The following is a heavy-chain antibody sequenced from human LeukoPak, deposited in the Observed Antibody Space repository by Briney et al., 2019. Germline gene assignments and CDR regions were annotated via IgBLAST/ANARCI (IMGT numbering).Heavy chain of an antibody. J-gene: IGHJ6*02. CDR3: ARGGSGYDSFYYYGMDV. Sequence: SETLSLTCAVYGGSFSGYYWSWIRQPPGKGLEWIGEINHSGSTNYNPSLKSRVTISVDTSKNQFSLKLSSVTAADTAVYYCARGGSGYDSFYYYGMDVWGQGTTVTVSS. V-gene: IGHV4-34*01. CDR2: INHSGST. D-gene: IGHD5-12*01. CDR1: GGSFSGYY.